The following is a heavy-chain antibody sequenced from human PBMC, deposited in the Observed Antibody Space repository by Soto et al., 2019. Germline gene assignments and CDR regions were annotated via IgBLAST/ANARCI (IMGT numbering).Heavy chain of an antibody. CDR3: ARDGYGDPLHY. J-gene: IGHJ4*02. CDR2: IYSGGAA. D-gene: IGHD4-17*01. Sequence: VQLEESGGGLIQPGGSLRLSCAASGFIVSNNYMTWVRQAPGKGLQWVSVIYSGGAAHYTDSVKGRFIISRDNSKNPLYLQMNGLRGDDTAVYYWARDGYGDPLHYWGQGTPVTVSS. V-gene: IGHV3-53*01. CDR1: GFIVSNNY.